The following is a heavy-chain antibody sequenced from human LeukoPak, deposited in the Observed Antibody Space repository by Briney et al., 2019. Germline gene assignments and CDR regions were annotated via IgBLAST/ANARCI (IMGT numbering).Heavy chain of an antibody. CDR2: INHSGST. CDR1: GGSFSGYY. V-gene: IGHV4-34*01. J-gene: IGHJ6*02. Sequence: SETLSLTCAVYGGSFSGYYWSWIRQPPGKGLEWIGEINHSGSTNYNPSLKSRVTISVDTSKNQFSLKLSSVTAADTAVYYCARVRGYSSGWYFFYYGMDVWGQGTTVTVSS. D-gene: IGHD6-19*01. CDR3: ARVRGYSSGWYFFYYGMDV.